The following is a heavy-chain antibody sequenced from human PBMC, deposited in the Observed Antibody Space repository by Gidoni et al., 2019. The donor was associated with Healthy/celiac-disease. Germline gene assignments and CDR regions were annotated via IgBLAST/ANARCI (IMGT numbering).Heavy chain of an antibody. CDR2: INHSGST. J-gene: IGHJ4*02. Sequence: VQLQQWGAGLLKPSETLSLTCAVYGGSFSGYYWSWIRQPPGKGLEWIGEINHSGSTNYNPSLKSRVTISVDTSKNQFSLKLSSVTAADTAVYYCARARTAMVTLDYWGQGTLVTVSS. CDR3: ARARTAMVTLDY. V-gene: IGHV4-34*01. CDR1: GGSFSGYY. D-gene: IGHD5-18*01.